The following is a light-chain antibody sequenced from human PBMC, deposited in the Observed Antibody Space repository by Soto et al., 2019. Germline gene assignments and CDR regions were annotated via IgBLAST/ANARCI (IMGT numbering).Light chain of an antibody. CDR1: QSIRSSY. Sequence: EIVLTQSPGTLSLSPGERATLSCRASQSIRSSYLAWYQQKPGQAPRLLIYGASSRATGIPDRFSGSGSGTDFTLTISRLGPEDFAVYYCQQYGSSPPFTFGPGTKVDIK. CDR3: QQYGSSPPFT. V-gene: IGKV3-20*01. CDR2: GAS. J-gene: IGKJ3*01.